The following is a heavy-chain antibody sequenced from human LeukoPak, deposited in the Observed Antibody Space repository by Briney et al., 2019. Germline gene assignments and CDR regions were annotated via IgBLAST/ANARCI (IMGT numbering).Heavy chain of an antibody. J-gene: IGHJ4*02. CDR2: IHSSGST. CDR1: GDSVSGYY. CDR3: ARGPTLRPFDY. D-gene: IGHD5-12*01. V-gene: IGHV4-59*02. Sequence: SETLSLTCGVSGDSVSGYYWSWIRRPPEKGLEWIGYIHSSGSTNYSPSLKSRLALSVDTSKNQFSLNLNSVTAADTAVYYCARGPTLRPFDYWGQGTLVTVSS.